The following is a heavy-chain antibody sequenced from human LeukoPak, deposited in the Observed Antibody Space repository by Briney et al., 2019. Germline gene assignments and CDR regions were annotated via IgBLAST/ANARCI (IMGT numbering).Heavy chain of an antibody. J-gene: IGHJ5*02. Sequence: PGGSLRLSCAASGFTFSNAWMSWVRQAPGKGLEWVGRIKSKTDGGTTDYAAPVKGRFTISRDDSKNTLYLQMNSLKTEDTAVYYCTTEHDQQASFAFDPWGQGTLVTVSS. CDR1: GFTFSNAW. CDR2: IKSKTDGGTT. D-gene: IGHD2-2*01. CDR3: TTEHDQQASFAFDP. V-gene: IGHV3-15*01.